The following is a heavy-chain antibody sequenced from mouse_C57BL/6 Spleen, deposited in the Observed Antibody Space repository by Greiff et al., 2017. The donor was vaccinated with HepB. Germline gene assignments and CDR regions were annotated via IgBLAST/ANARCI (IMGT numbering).Heavy chain of an antibody. D-gene: IGHD4-1*01. CDR1: GYTFTSYW. J-gene: IGHJ1*03. V-gene: IGHV1-64*01. Sequence: QVQLQQPGAELVKPGASVKLSCKASGYTFTSYWMHWVKQRPGQGLEWIGMIHPNSGSTNYNEKFKSKATLTVDKSSSTAYMQLSSLTSEDSAVYYWARSEAKTGTGWYSDVWGTGTTVTVSS. CDR2: IHPNSGST. CDR3: ARSEAKTGTGWYSDV.